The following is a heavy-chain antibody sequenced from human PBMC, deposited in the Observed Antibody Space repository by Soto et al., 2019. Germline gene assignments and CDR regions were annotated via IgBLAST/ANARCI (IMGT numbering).Heavy chain of an antibody. J-gene: IGHJ4*02. Sequence: QLQLQESGPGLVKPSETLSLTCTVSGGSISSSSYYWGWIRQPPGKGLEWIGSISYSGSTYYNPCLKSRVTISVDTSKNQFSLKLSSVTAADTAVYYCARHAGAGSRKLDYWGQGTLVTVSS. CDR3: ARHAGAGSRKLDY. D-gene: IGHD6-19*01. CDR1: GGSISSSSYY. CDR2: ISYSGST. V-gene: IGHV4-39*01.